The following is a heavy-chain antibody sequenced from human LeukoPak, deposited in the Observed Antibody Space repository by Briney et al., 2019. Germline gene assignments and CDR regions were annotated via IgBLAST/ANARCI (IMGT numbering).Heavy chain of an antibody. J-gene: IGHJ4*02. V-gene: IGHV3-74*01. Sequence: GGSLRLSCAASGFTFCRYWMLWVRQAPGKGLESVSRINTDGTVTTYADSVKGRFTVSRDNADNTMFLQMNSVRDEDTVVYYCATKQWLAPPPDSWGQGTPVTVSS. CDR2: INTDGTVT. CDR1: GFTFCRYW. CDR3: ATKQWLAPPPDS. D-gene: IGHD6-19*01.